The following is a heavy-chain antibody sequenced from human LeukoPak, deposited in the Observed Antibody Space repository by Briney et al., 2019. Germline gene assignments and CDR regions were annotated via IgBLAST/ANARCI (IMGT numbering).Heavy chain of an antibody. CDR1: GYRFTGDW. J-gene: IGHJ4*02. CDR2: IDPSDSNS. V-gene: IGHV5-10-1*01. Sequence: GESLKISCKGSGYRFTGDWISWVRQMPGKGLEWMGRIDPSDSNSNYSPSYQGHVTISADKSISTVYLQWSSLKASDTAMYYCARLREDGQIGDFWGQGTLVTVSP. CDR3: ARLREDGQIGDF. D-gene: IGHD3-10*01.